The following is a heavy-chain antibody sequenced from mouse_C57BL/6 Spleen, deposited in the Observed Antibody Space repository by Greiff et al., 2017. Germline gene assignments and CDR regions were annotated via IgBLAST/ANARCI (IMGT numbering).Heavy chain of an antibody. V-gene: IGHV1-82*01. D-gene: IGHD1-1*01. Sequence: QVQLQQSGPELVKPGASVKISCKASGYAFSSSWMNWVKQRPGKGLEWIGRIYPGDGDTNYNGKFKGKATLTADKSSSTAYMQLSSLTSEDSAVYFCSQDIYYYGSCDYWGQGTTLTGSS. CDR2: IYPGDGDT. CDR3: SQDIYYYGSCDY. J-gene: IGHJ2*01. CDR1: GYAFSSSW.